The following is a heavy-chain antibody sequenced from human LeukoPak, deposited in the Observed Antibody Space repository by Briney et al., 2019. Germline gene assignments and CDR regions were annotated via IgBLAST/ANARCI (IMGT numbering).Heavy chain of an antibody. CDR3: ARDNVVWSDNGVEDAFDI. V-gene: IGHV1-2*02. J-gene: IGHJ3*02. D-gene: IGHD4-17*01. CDR1: GYTFTGYY. CDR2: IDPKSGGT. Sequence: ASVKVSCKASGYTFTGYYIHWVRQAPGQGLEWMGWIDPKSGGTLYAQSFQGGVTMTRDTSITTAYMDVSSLRSDDTALYYCARDNVVWSDNGVEDAFDIWGQGTMVTVTS.